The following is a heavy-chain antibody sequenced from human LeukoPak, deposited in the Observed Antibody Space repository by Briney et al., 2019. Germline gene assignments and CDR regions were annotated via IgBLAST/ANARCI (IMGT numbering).Heavy chain of an antibody. V-gene: IGHV1-2*02. CDR2: ISPNNGGT. CDR1: GYTFTAYY. J-gene: IGHJ4*02. CDR3: ARALLRGSYSDFDY. D-gene: IGHD3-16*01. Sequence: GASVKVSCKASGYTFTAYYMHWVRQAPGHGLEWMGWISPNNGGTNYAQQFQGRVTMTRDTSTTTAYMELSSLRSDDTAVYFCARALLRGSYSDFDYWGQGTLVTVSS.